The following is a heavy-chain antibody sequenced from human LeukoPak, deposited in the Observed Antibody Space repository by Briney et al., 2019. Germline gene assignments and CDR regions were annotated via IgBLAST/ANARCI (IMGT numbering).Heavy chain of an antibody. CDR1: GYSFANYW. Sequence: GESLKISCQVSGYSFANYWIGWVRQMPGKGLEWMGIIYPGDSDTTYNPSFQGQVTISADKSISTAYLQWSSLKASDTAMYFCARKRGTSDYWGQGTLVTVSS. V-gene: IGHV5-51*01. CDR3: ARKRGTSDY. J-gene: IGHJ4*02. CDR2: IYPGDSDT.